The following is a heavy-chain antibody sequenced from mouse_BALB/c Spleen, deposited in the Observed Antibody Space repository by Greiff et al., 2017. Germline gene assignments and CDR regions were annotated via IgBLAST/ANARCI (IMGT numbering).Heavy chain of an antibody. CDR1: GFTFSSYA. CDR2: ISSGGSYT. D-gene: IGHD1-1*01. Sequence: EVQRVESGGGLVKPGGSLKLSCAASGFTFSSYAMSWVRQSPEKRLEWVAEISSGGSYTYYPDTVTGRFTISRDNAKNTLYLEMSSLRSEDTAMYYCARDLSPTGLYGSSPYWYFDVWGAGTTVTVSS. CDR3: ARDLSPTGLYGSSPYWYFDV. J-gene: IGHJ1*01. V-gene: IGHV5-9-4*01.